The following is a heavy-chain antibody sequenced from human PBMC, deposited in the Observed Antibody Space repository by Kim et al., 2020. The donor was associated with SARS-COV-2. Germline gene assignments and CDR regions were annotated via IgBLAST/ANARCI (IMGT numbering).Heavy chain of an antibody. CDR3: ASGHGETFDY. J-gene: IGHJ4*02. CDR2: TT. Sequence: TTNYHPSLQSRVTISVDLSKNQFSLKLSSVTAADTAVYYCASGHGETFDYWGQGTLVSVSS. V-gene: IGHV4-34*01. D-gene: IGHD3-16*01.